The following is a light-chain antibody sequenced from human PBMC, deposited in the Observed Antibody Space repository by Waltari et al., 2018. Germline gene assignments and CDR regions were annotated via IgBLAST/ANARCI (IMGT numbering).Light chain of an antibody. Sequence: DIQITQSPSTLSASVGDRVTITCRASQSIPRWLAWYQQKPGKAPKLLIYKAYSLESGVPSRFSGGGSGTEFSLTISSMQPDDLATYYCQHYDSYSATFGRGTKIEIK. V-gene: IGKV1-5*03. CDR1: QSIPRW. CDR2: KAY. J-gene: IGKJ3*01. CDR3: QHYDSYSAT.